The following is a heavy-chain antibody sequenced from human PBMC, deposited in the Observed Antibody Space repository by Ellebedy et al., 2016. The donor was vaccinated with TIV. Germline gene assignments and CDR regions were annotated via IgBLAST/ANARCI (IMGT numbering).Heavy chain of an antibody. CDR1: GFTFSNFA. CDR2: ISSNGGDT. J-gene: IGHJ5*02. D-gene: IGHD3-22*01. CDR3: VKDSSSYYNWFDP. V-gene: IGHV3-64D*09. Sequence: PGRSLRLSCSDSGFTFSNFAMHWVRQAPGKGLEYVSAISSNGGDTYYSDSVKGRFTISRDNSKNTLYLQMSSLRAEDTAVYYCVKDSSSYYNWFDPWGQGTLVTVSS.